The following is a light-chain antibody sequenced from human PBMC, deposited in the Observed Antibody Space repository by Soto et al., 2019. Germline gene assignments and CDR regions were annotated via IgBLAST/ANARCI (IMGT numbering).Light chain of an antibody. J-gene: IGKJ1*01. CDR2: GAS. Sequence: PGERATLSCRASQTVRSSSLAWYQQKPGQAPRLLIYGASSRATGIPDRFSGSGSGTDFTLTISRLEPEDFAVYYCQQYGSSPWTFGQGTKVDIK. CDR1: QTVRSSS. CDR3: QQYGSSPWT. V-gene: IGKV3-20*01.